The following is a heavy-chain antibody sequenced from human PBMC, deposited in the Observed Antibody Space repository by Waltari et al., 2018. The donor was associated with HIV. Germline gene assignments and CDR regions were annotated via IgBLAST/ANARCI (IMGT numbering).Heavy chain of an antibody. V-gene: IGHV3-15*01. J-gene: IGHJ4*02. CDR3: ATEEGYGSGSYLDY. D-gene: IGHD3-10*01. CDR1: GLTFRDAW. CDR2: IKSKADGGTT. Sequence: EEHLVESGGDLVKPGGCLRLSCSAPGLTFRDAWITWGRQAPGKGLEWIGRIKSKADGGTTEYAAAVKGRFTISRDDSKNTLFLQMNSLKTEDTAVYYCATEEGYGSGSYLDYWGQGTLLTVSS.